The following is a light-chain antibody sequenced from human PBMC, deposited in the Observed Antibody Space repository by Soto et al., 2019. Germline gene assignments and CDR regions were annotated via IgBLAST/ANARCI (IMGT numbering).Light chain of an antibody. CDR3: QQYDSAPRT. J-gene: IGKJ1*01. CDR2: VAS. CDR1: QSVSSRS. Sequence: EIVLTQSPGTLSLSPGERATLSCRASQSVSSRSLAWYQQKPGQDPRLLISVASSRAADIPDRFSGSGSGTDFTLTIIRLEPEDCAVYYCQQYDSAPRTFGQGKKGDI. V-gene: IGKV3-20*01.